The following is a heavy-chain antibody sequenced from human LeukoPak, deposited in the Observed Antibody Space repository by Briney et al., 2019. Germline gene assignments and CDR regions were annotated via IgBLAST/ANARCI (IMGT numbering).Heavy chain of an antibody. CDR3: ARGHISQYYDFWSGYYSFDY. CDR2: ISSSSSYI. CDR1: GFTFSSYS. V-gene: IGHV3-21*01. D-gene: IGHD3-3*01. J-gene: IGHJ4*02. Sequence: GGSLSLSCAASGFTFSSYSMNWVRQAPGKGLEWVSSISSSSSYIYYADSVKGRFTISRDNAKNSLYLQMNSLRAEDTAVYYCARGHISQYYDFWSGYYSFDYWGQGTLVTVSS.